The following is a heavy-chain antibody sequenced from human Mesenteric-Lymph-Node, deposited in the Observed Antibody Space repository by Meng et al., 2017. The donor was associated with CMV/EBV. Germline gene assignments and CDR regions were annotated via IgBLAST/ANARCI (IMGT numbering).Heavy chain of an antibody. V-gene: IGHV4-38-2*02. Sequence: GSLRLSCNVSGYSISTGQYWGWIRQSPGKGLEWIASIHPSGNTYYNPSLKSRITMSIDTSKNQFSLELTSVTAADTAVYYCARDRYSSSPQGDYWGQGTLVTVSS. D-gene: IGHD6-6*01. CDR3: ARDRYSSSPQGDY. J-gene: IGHJ4*02. CDR1: GYSISTGQY. CDR2: IHPSGNT.